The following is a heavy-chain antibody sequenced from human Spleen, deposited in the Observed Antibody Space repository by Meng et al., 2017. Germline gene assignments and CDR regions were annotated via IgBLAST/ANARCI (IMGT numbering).Heavy chain of an antibody. Sequence: GESLKISCKGSGYTFTTYWIGWARQLPGKGLEWMGIIYPGDSETTYSPSFQGQVTISADTSINTAYLQWGSLKASDTAMYYCARFYYYDSSGSGSPGAFNIWGQGTMVTVSS. J-gene: IGHJ3*02. CDR3: ARFYYYDSSGSGSPGAFNI. CDR1: GYTFTTYW. D-gene: IGHD3-22*01. CDR2: IYPGDSET. V-gene: IGHV5-51*01.